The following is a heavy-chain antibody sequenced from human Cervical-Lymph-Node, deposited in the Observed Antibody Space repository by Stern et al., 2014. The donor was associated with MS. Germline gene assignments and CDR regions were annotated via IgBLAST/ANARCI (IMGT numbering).Heavy chain of an antibody. Sequence: QVQLVQSGPGLVKPSETLSLTCTVSGGSISGFYWSWIRQPPGKGLEWIGYIHYSGSTNYNPSLKSRVTISVDTSKNQFFLKVSSVTAADTAVYYCARQTVRDGYLFDYWGQGTLVTVSS. J-gene: IGHJ4*02. CDR3: ARQTVRDGYLFDY. CDR2: IHYSGST. D-gene: IGHD5-24*01. CDR1: GGSISGFY. V-gene: IGHV4-59*08.